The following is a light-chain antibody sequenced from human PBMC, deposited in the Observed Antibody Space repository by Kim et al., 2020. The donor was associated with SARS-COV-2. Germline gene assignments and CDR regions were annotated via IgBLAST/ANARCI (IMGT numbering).Light chain of an antibody. CDR3: SSHTTSSTYV. CDR1: SWVVGGYNS. V-gene: IGLV2-14*03. CDR2: DVS. J-gene: IGLJ1*01. Sequence: LAITTASTRTSWVVGGYNSVSWYQQPPGKAPKLMIYDVSERASGVSNRFSGSQSGNTASLTISGLRAEDEADYYCSSHTTSSTYVFGSGTKVTVL.